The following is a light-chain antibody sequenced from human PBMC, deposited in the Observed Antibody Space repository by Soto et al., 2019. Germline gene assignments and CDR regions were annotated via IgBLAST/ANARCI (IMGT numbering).Light chain of an antibody. V-gene: IGLV1-44*01. CDR1: RSTIGGFT. J-gene: IGLJ3*02. CDR2: SNN. CDR3: AAWHDSLNGPVV. Sequence: QSVLTQPPSAFGTPGQRVTISCSGSRSTIGGFTVNWYQQVPGAAPRLLIYSNNQRPSGVPDRFSGSKSDTSASLAISGLQYDDEADYYCAAWHDSLNGPVVFGGGTKLTVL.